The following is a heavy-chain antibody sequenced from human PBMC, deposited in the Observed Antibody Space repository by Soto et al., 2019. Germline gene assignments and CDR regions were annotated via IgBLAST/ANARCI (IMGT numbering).Heavy chain of an antibody. CDR2: IWYDGSNK. CDR1: GFTFSSYG. V-gene: IGHV3-33*01. Sequence: GGSLRLSSAASGFTFSSYGMHWVRQSPGKGLEWVAVIWYDGSNKYYADSVKGRFTISRDNSKNTLYLQMNSLRAEDTAVYYCARDGRYCGGDCHYYFDYWGQGTLVTVSS. CDR3: ARDGRYCGGDCHYYFDY. D-gene: IGHD2-21*02. J-gene: IGHJ4*02.